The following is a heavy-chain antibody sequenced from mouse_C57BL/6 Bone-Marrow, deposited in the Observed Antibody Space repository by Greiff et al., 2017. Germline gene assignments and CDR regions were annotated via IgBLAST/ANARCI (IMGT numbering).Heavy chain of an antibody. CDR1: GFSFTSYG. J-gene: IGHJ4*01. D-gene: IGHD4-1*01. Sequence: QVQLQQSGPGLVQPSQSLSITCTVSGFSFTSYGVHWVRQSPGKGLEWLGVIWRGGSTDYNAAFMSRLSITTDNSKSQVILTMNSLQADDTAIYYCAGTKSMDYWGQGTSLTVSS. CDR3: AGTKSMDY. CDR2: IWRGGST. V-gene: IGHV2-5*01.